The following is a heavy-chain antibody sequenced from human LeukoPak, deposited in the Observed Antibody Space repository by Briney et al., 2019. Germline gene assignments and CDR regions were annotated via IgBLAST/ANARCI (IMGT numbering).Heavy chain of an antibody. CDR3: ARYYDSSACLDY. J-gene: IGHJ4*02. D-gene: IGHD3-22*01. V-gene: IGHV1-46*01. Sequence: ASVKVSCKASGGTFSSYAISWVRQAPGLGLEWMGIINPSSGSTSYAQKFQGRVTMTRDTSTSTVYMELSSLRSEDTAVYYCARYYDSSACLDYWGQGTLVTVSS. CDR1: GGTFSSYA. CDR2: INPSSGST.